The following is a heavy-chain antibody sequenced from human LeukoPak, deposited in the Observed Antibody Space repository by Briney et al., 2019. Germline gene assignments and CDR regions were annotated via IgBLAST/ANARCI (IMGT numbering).Heavy chain of an antibody. CDR2: ISGHNGHT. CDR3: ARGHCSGGSCYLPYFDY. J-gene: IGHJ4*02. CDR1: GYTFTSYG. D-gene: IGHD2-15*01. Sequence: ASVKVSCKASGYTFTSYGINWVRQAPGQGLEWMGWISGHNGHTNYVQKMQGRVTMTTDTSTNTAYMELRNLTSDDTAVYYCARGHCSGGSCYLPYFDYWGQGTLVTVSS. V-gene: IGHV1-18*04.